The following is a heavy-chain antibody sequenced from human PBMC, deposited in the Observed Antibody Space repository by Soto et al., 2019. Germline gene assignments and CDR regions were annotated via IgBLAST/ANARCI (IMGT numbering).Heavy chain of an antibody. CDR2: LNGGTGQK. J-gene: IGHJ6*02. D-gene: IGHD1-1*01. CDR1: GCAFSTHA. V-gene: IGHV1-3*01. Sequence: ASVKVSGKASGCAFSTHAMPWVRLAPGQSLEWTGWLNGGTGQKKPSHRFQDRVTITRNTYASTAYMGLSSLRSEDTAVYYCARGKGMEENYYHYGLASWGQGPTVT. CDR3: ARGKGMEENYYHYGLAS.